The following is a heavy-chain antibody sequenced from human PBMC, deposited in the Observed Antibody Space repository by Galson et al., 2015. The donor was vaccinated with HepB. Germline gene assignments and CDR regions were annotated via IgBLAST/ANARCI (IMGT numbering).Heavy chain of an antibody. J-gene: IGHJ4*02. CDR2: IWYDGNDE. CDR1: GFTFRSHG. D-gene: IGHD5-24*01. Sequence: SLRLSCAASGFTFRSHGMHWVRQAPGKGLDWVALIWYDGNDEFYTDSVKGRFTISRDNSKNTVYLQMNSLRVEDTAVYYCARDRERDGNNAGFDYWGQGTLVAVSS. CDR3: ARDRERDGNNAGFDY. V-gene: IGHV3-33*01.